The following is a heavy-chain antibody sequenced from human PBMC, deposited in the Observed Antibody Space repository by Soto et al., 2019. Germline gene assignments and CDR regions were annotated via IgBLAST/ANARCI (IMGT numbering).Heavy chain of an antibody. V-gene: IGHV2-5*02. CDR1: GFSLSTGGMG. Sequence: QITLKESGPPLVKPTQTLTLTCTFSGFSLSTGGMGVGWIRQPPGKALEWLALIYWDGDRRYRPSLMSRLTIAKDTSKNQVVLTMTNMDPVDTPTYFCVHSRCGGDCLQSYSSHYYYGMDIWGQGTTVTVSS. CDR3: VHSRCGGDCLQSYSSHYYYGMDI. CDR2: IYWDGDR. J-gene: IGHJ6*02. D-gene: IGHD2-21*02.